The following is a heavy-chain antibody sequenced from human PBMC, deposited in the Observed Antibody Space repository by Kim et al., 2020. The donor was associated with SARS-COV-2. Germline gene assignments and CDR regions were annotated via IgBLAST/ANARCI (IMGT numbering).Heavy chain of an antibody. CDR1: GFTFSSYA. Sequence: GGSLRLSCSVSGFTFSSYAMYWVRQAPGKGLEYVSGISSNGGSTYYADSVKGRFTISRDNSKNTLYLQMSSLRAEDTAVYYCVSHDYGDYWGQGTLVTVSS. CDR2: ISSNGGST. CDR3: VSHDYGDY. V-gene: IGHV3-64D*09. J-gene: IGHJ4*02.